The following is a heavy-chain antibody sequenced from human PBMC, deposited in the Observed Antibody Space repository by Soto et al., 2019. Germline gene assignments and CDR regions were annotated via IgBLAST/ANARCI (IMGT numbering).Heavy chain of an antibody. CDR3: ARDQDFFDY. CDR1: GFTFGDYH. D-gene: IGHD3-3*01. Sequence: QVQLVESGGGLVKPGGSLRLSCAASGFTFGDYHMSWIRQAPGKGLEWVSYISGSGTTLYYADSVKGRFTISRDNARNSLSLQMTSLRAGDTAVYYCARDQDFFDYWGQGALVTVSS. J-gene: IGHJ4*02. V-gene: IGHV3-11*01. CDR2: ISGSGTTL.